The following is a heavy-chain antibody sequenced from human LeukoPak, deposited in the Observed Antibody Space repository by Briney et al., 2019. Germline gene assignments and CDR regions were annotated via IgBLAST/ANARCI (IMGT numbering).Heavy chain of an antibody. CDR2: INPNSGGT. J-gene: IGHJ3*02. CDR1: GYTFTGYC. CDR3: ARDEGLNITMIVVITGAFDI. D-gene: IGHD3-22*01. Sequence: ASVKVSCKASGYTFTGYCLHWVRQAPGQGLEWMGWINPNSGGTKYDQKFQGRVTMTRNTSISTAYMELTSLRSDDTAVYYCARDEGLNITMIVVITGAFDIWGLGTMVTVSS. V-gene: IGHV1-2*02.